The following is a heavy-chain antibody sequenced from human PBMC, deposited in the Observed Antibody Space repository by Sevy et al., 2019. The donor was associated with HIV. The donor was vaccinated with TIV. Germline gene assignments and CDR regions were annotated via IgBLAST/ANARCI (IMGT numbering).Heavy chain of an antibody. V-gene: IGHV3-23*01. Sequence: GGSLRLSCAASGFTFSSYAMSWVRQAPGKGLEWVSAISGGGGSIYYADSVKGRFTISRDNSKNTLYLQMNSLRAEDTAVYYCAKDDWGTMVRGVTIDYWGQGTLVTVSS. D-gene: IGHD3-10*01. CDR1: GFTFSSYA. CDR2: ISGGGGSI. J-gene: IGHJ4*02. CDR3: AKDDWGTMVRGVTIDY.